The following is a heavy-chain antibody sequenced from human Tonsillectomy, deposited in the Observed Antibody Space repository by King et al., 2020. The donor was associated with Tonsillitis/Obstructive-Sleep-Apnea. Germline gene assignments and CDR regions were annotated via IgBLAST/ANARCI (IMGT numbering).Heavy chain of an antibody. V-gene: IGHV1-2*02. D-gene: IGHD2-2*01. J-gene: IGHJ6*02. Sequence: VQLVESGAEVKKPGASLKVSCKASGYTFTGYYMHWVRQAPGQGLEWMGWINPNTGAANYAQNFQGRVTMTRDTSMSTAYMELTRLRSDDTAVYYCSRGQGYCTTTSCYGYYYGMDVWGPGTPVTVSS. CDR3: SRGQGYCTTTSCYGYYYGMDV. CDR2: INPNTGAA. CDR1: GYTFTGYY.